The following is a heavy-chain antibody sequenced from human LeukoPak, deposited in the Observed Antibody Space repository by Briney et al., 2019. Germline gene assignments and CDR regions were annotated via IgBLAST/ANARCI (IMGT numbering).Heavy chain of an antibody. D-gene: IGHD3-10*01. CDR2: ISANNGNT. CDR3: AGVTMVRGVIPNWFDP. J-gene: IGHJ5*02. CDR1: GYTFTSYG. V-gene: IGHV1-18*01. Sequence: ASVKVFCKASGYTFTSYGISWVRQAPGQGLEWMGWISANNGNTNYAQKLQGRVTMTTDTSTSTAYMELRSLRSDDTAVYYCAGVTMVRGVIPNWFDPWGQGTLVTVSS.